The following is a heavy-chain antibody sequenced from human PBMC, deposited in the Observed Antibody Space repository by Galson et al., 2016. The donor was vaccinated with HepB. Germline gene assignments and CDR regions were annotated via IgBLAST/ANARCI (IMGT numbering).Heavy chain of an antibody. CDR2: VYYTGST. J-gene: IGHJ4*02. CDR1: GDSISSYY. CDR3: AREVASRFDY. Sequence: ETLSLTCTVSGDSISSYYWTWIRQPPGKGLEWIGYVYYTGSTKYNPSLRSPVSISVDASKNQFSLKLSSVTAADTAVYYCAREVASRFDYWGQGILVSVSS. D-gene: IGHD5-12*01. V-gene: IGHV4-59*01.